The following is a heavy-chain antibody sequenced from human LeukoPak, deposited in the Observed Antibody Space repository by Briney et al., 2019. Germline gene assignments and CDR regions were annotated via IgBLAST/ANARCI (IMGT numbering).Heavy chain of an antibody. CDR1: GFTVSSNY. J-gene: IGHJ4*02. CDR2: ISGSSGII. CDR3: ARGSGYSYGP. V-gene: IGHV3-48*04. D-gene: IGHD5-18*01. Sequence: GGSLRLSCAASGFTVSSNYMNWVRQAPGKGLEWVSYISGSSGIIDYADSVKGRFTISRDNAKNSLYLQMNSLRAEDTAVYYCARGSGYSYGPWGQGTLVTVSS.